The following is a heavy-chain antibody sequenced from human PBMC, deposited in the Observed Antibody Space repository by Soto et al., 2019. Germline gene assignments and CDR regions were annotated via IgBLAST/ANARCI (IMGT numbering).Heavy chain of an antibody. V-gene: IGHV3-53*04. CDR3: ARAGSSSWGEYFQH. CDR2: IYSGGST. D-gene: IGHD6-13*01. CDR1: GFTVSSNY. Sequence: EVQLVESGGGLVQPGGSLRLSCAASGFTVSSNYMSWVRQAPGKGLEWVSVIYSGGSTYYADSVKGRFTISRHNSKNTLYLQMNSLRAEDTAVYYCARAGSSSWGEYFQHWGQGTLVIVSS. J-gene: IGHJ1*01.